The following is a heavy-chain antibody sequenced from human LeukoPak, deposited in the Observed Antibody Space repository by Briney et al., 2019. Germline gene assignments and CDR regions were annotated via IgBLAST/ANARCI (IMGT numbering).Heavy chain of an antibody. J-gene: IGHJ4*02. CDR2: IKHDGSER. CDR1: GFTFSSFW. CDR3: ARDPTCSSTSCYRGY. V-gene: IGHV3-7*01. D-gene: IGHD2-2*02. Sequence: GGSLRLSCAASGFTFSSFWMSWVRQAPGKGLEWVANIKHDGSERNYVDSVKGRFTISRDNAKDSLYLQMNRLRVEDTAVYYCARDPTCSSTSCYRGYWGQGTLVTVSS.